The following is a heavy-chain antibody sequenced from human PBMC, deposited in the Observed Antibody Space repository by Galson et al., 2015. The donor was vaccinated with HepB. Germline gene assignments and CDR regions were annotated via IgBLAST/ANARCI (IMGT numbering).Heavy chain of an antibody. V-gene: IGHV1-18*01. CDR3: ARDLEDSGYDQGSGY. CDR2: ISAYNGNT. J-gene: IGHJ4*02. D-gene: IGHD5-12*01. Sequence: SVKVSCKASGYTFTSYGISWVRQAPGQGLEWMGWISAYNGNTNYAQKLQGRVTMTTDTSTSTAYMELRSLRSDDTAVYYCARDLEDSGYDQGSGYWGQGTLVTVSS. CDR1: GYTFTSYG.